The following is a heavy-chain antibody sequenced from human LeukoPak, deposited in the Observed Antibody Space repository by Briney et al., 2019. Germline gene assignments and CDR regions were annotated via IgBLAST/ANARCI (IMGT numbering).Heavy chain of an antibody. D-gene: IGHD2-8*02. CDR3: ARDVGYCTV. Sequence: GGSLRLSCAASGFTFSSYGMHWVRQAPGKGLEWVAVISYDGSNKYYADSVKGRFTSSRDNSKNTLYLQMNSLRVEDTAVYYCARDVGYCTVWGQGTLVTVSS. CDR1: GFTFSSYG. J-gene: IGHJ4*02. V-gene: IGHV3-30*03. CDR2: ISYDGSNK.